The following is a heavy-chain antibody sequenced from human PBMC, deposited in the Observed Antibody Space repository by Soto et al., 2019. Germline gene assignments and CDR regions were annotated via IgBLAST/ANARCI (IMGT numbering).Heavy chain of an antibody. CDR2: IRFDGSNI. CDR1: GVIFSGYG. Sequence: GGSLRLSCAASGVIFSGYGMHWVRQAPGKGLEWVAVIRFDGSNIYYADSVKGRFTISRDNAKNTLYLQMNSLRAEDTAVYYCPPRDPPPSYYSSMDVWGKGTRSPSP. CDR3: PPRDPPPSYYSSMDV. J-gene: IGHJ6*03. V-gene: IGHV3-33*03.